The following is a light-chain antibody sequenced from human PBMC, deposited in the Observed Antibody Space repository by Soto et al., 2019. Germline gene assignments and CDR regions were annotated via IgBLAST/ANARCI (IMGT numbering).Light chain of an antibody. CDR2: AAS. J-gene: IGKJ1*01. Sequence: DIQMTQSPSSLSASVGDRVTITCRASQGISNYLAWYQQKPGKVPKLLIYAASTLQSGVPSRFSGSGSGTDFTLTISSLQPEDVATYYCQKYNGALTWTFGQGTKVEIK. V-gene: IGKV1-27*01. CDR1: QGISNY. CDR3: QKYNGALTWT.